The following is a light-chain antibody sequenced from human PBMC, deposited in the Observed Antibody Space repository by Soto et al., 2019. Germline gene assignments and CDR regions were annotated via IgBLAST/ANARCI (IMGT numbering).Light chain of an antibody. CDR1: QSIGDA. Sequence: DIQMTQSPSTLSASVGDRVTVTCRASQSIGDALAWYQQKPGKAPNLLISKASTLESGVPSRFSGSGSGTEFTLTISSLQSEDFALYYCQQYNNWPPWTFGQGTKVEIK. CDR3: QQYNNWPPWT. V-gene: IGKV1-5*03. J-gene: IGKJ1*01. CDR2: KAS.